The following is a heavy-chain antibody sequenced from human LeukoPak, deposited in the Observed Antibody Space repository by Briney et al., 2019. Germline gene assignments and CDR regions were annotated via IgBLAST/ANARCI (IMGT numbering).Heavy chain of an antibody. J-gene: IGHJ4*02. Sequence: SETLSLTCTVSGGSINNGGYYWSWIRQHPGKGLEWIGYIYYSGSSYYNPSLRSRVTISVDTSKNHFSLKLSSVTAADTAVYYCARNRDGYNSFDYWGQGTLVTVS. CDR3: ARNRDGYNSFDY. D-gene: IGHD5-24*01. V-gene: IGHV4-31*03. CDR1: GGSINNGGYY. CDR2: IYYSGSS.